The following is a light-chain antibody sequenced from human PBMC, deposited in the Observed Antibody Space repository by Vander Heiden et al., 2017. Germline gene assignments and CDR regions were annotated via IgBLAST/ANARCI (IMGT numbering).Light chain of an antibody. CDR1: RLAEKY. CDR2: EDN. J-gene: IGLJ2*01. Sequence: SYELTQPSSVSVYPGQTPSITCSGHRLAEKYMSLYQQRPGQSPVLVILEDNKRPSGIPERFSGSNSGNTATLTISGTQAVDEADYFCQAWDSSDVVFGGGTKLTVL. V-gene: IGLV3-1*01. CDR3: QAWDSSDVV.